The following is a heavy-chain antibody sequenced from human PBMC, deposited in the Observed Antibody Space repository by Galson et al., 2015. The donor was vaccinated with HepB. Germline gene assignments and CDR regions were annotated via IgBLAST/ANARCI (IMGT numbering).Heavy chain of an antibody. Sequence: SLRLSCAASGFSLSSNYMNWVRQAPGKGLEWLSVIITGGTTFYADSVRGRFTISKDNSKNILYLQLTSLRAEDTAIYYCARERDWDYYDSSALNEAFDFWGQGTMVTVSS. CDR2: IITGGTT. V-gene: IGHV3-66*01. CDR1: GFSLSSNY. D-gene: IGHD3-22*01. CDR3: ARERDWDYYDSSALNEAFDF. J-gene: IGHJ3*01.